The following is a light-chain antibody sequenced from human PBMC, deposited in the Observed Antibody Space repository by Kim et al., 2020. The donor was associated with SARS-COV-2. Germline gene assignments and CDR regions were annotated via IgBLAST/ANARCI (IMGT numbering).Light chain of an antibody. J-gene: IGLJ2*01. Sequence: ALGRKVRMTDDGGNLSSYYESWYQQKPGQDPVLLIFCKNNRPPGVPHGFSGSSSGNTASLTITGGKAEDEADYYCSSRDSSGDHLVFGGGTQLTVL. CDR2: CKN. CDR1: NLSSYY. V-gene: IGLV3-19*01. CDR3: SSRDSSGDHLV.